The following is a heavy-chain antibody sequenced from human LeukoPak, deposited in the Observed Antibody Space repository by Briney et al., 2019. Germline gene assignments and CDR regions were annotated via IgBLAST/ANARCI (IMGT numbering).Heavy chain of an antibody. V-gene: IGHV1-18*01. CDR2: ISAYNGNT. D-gene: IGHD6-13*01. CDR3: ARDMGVDGAAAGTVDV. Sequence: GASVKVSCTASGYTFTSYGISWVRQAPGQGLEWMGWISAYNGNTNYAQKLQGRVTMTTDTSTSTAYMELRSLRSDDTAVYYCARDMGVDGAAAGTVDVWGKGTTVTISS. CDR1: GYTFTSYG. J-gene: IGHJ6*04.